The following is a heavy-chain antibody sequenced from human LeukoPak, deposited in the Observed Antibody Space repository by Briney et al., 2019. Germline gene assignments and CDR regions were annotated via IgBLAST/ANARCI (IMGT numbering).Heavy chain of an antibody. J-gene: IGHJ4*02. CDR1: GGSISSNSYY. D-gene: IGHD6-13*01. Sequence: SETLSLTCTVSGGSISSNSYYWGWVRQPPGKGLEWIGSIYYSGSTYYNPSLKSRVTISVDTSKNQFSLKLSSVTAADTAVYYCARILAAAGIGMFFDWGQGTLVTVSS. CDR3: ARILAAAGIGMFFD. V-gene: IGHV4-39*01. CDR2: IYYSGST.